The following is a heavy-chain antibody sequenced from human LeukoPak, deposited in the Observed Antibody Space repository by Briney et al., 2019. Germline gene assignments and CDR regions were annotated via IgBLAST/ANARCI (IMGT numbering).Heavy chain of an antibody. V-gene: IGHV3-20*04. CDR1: GFTFDDFG. CDR2: INWNGGGT. Sequence: GGSLRLSCAASGFTFDDFGMTWVRQAPGKGLQWVSGINWNGGGTGYADSVKGRFTISRDNAKKILYLQMNSLRVEDTAVYYCARWELSGRVMERLSWIDHWGQGALVTVSS. D-gene: IGHD3-16*02. J-gene: IGHJ4*02. CDR3: ARWELSGRVMERLSWIDH.